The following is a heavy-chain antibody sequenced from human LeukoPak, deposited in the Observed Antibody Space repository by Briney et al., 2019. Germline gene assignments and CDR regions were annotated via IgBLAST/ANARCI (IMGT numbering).Heavy chain of an antibody. D-gene: IGHD2-2*01. CDR3: ARGDLVPALNYYYYMDV. CDR2: IIPIFGTA. Sequence: SVKVSCRASGGTFSSYAISWVRQAPGQGLEWMGGIIPIFGTANYAQKFQGRVTITADESTSTAYMELSSLRSEDTTVYYCARGDLVPALNYYYYMDVWGKGTTVTVSS. V-gene: IGHV1-69*13. J-gene: IGHJ6*03. CDR1: GGTFSSYA.